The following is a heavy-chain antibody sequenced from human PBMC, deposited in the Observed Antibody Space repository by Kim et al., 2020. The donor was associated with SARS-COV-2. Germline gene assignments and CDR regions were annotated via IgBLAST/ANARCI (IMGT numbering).Heavy chain of an antibody. J-gene: IGHJ4*02. D-gene: IGHD6-19*01. V-gene: IGHV1-8*01. CDR1: GYTGTSYD. Sequence: ASVKVSCKASGYTGTSYDINWVRQATGQGLEWMGWMNPNSGNTGYAQKLQGRVTMTRNTSISTAYMELSSRRSEDTAVYFCARPTRMGSSGPYSFDYWGQGNLVTVSS. CDR2: MNPNSGNT. CDR3: ARPTRMGSSGPYSFDY.